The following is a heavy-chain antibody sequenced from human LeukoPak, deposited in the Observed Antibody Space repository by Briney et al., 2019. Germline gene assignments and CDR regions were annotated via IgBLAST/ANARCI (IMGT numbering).Heavy chain of an antibody. CDR2: IYTSGST. CDR3: ASDRGSNYDFWSGYYSYYYYMDV. V-gene: IGHV4-4*07. D-gene: IGHD3-3*01. J-gene: IGHJ6*03. CDR1: GGSISSYY. Sequence: SETLSLTCTVSGGSISSYYWSWIRQPAGKGLEWIGRIYTSGSTNYNPSLKSRVTMSVDTSKNQFSLKLSSVTAADTAVYYCASDRGSNYDFWSGYYSYYYYMDVWGKGTTVTVSS.